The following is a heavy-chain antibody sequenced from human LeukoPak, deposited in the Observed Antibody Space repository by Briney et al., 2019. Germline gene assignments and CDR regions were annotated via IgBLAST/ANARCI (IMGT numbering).Heavy chain of an antibody. Sequence: ASVKVSCKASGYTFTSYYMHWVRQAPGQGLEWMGLINPSSSSTNYAQKFQGWVTMTRDTSISTAYMELSRLRSDDTAVYYCARALSIVVPAATYYWGQATLVTASS. CDR2: INPSSSST. D-gene: IGHD2-2*01. J-gene: IGHJ4*02. CDR1: GYTFTSYY. CDR3: ARALSIVVPAATYY. V-gene: IGHV1-2*04.